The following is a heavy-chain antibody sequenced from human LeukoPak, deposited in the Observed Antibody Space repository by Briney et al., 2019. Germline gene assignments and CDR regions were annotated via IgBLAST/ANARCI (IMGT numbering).Heavy chain of an antibody. J-gene: IGHJ3*02. CDR3: ARGFVVAGGGNAFDI. CDR2: TYYRSRWFY. CDR1: GDSVSSNIAA. Sequence: SQTLSLTCVISGDSVSSNIAAWTWIRQSPSRGLEWLGRTYYRSRWFYEYAVSVKGRITINLDTSKNQLSLEMNSVIPEDTAVYYCARGFVVAGGGNAFDIWGQGTMVTVSS. D-gene: IGHD6-13*01. V-gene: IGHV6-1*01.